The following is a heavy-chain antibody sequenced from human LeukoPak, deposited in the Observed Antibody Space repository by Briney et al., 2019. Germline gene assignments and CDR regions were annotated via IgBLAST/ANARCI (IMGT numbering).Heavy chain of an antibody. J-gene: IGHJ4*02. D-gene: IGHD3-22*01. CDR3: AKHPDYFDSSGYYFDY. CDR1: GFTFSDYY. CDR2: ISSSGSTI. Sequence: GGSLRLSCAASGFTFSDYYMSWIRQAPGKGLEWVSYISSSGSTIYYADSVKGRFTISRDNAKNSLYLQMNSLRAEDTAVYYCAKHPDYFDSSGYYFDYWGQGTLVTVSS. V-gene: IGHV3-11*01.